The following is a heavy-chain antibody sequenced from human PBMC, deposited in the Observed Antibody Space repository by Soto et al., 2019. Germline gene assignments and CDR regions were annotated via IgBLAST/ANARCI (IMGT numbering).Heavy chain of an antibody. CDR1: GGSISSDHYH. CDR3: VREDYGGDRDYSGLDV. Sequence: QVQLQESGPGLVRPSQTLSLTCTVSGGSISSDHYHWTWIRQTPGKGLEWIGYIHYSWSDYYNPSLQRRVTMSVDTPKTLFSLKLSAVTAADTVVYFCVREDYGGDRDYSGLDVWGQGTTVTVSS. CDR2: IHYSWSD. D-gene: IGHD4-17*01. J-gene: IGHJ6*02. V-gene: IGHV4-30-4*01.